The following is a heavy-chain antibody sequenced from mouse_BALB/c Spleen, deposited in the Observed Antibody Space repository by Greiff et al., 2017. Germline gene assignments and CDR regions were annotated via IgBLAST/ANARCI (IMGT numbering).Heavy chain of an antibody. D-gene: IGHD3-1*01. J-gene: IGHJ3*01. CDR3: ARGSLGLPAY. V-gene: IGHV1S137*01. CDR1: GYTFTDYA. Sequence: LVESGAELVRPGVSVKISCKGSGYTFTDYAMHWVKQSHAKSLEWIGVISTYYGDASYNQKFKGKATMTVDKSSSTAYMELARLTSEDSAIYYCARGSLGLPAYWGQGTLVTVSA. CDR2: ISTYYGDA.